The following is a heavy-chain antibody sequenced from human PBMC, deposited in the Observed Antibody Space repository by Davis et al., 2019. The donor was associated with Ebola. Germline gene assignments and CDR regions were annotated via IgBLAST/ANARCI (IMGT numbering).Heavy chain of an antibody. V-gene: IGHV3-74*01. J-gene: IGHJ4*02. Sequence: HTGGSLRLSCSASGFTFSSYAMHWVRQAPGKGLVWVSRINSDGSSTSYADSVKGRFTISRDNAKNTLYLQMNSLRAEDTAVYYCARGGVVVPAALDYWGQGTLVTVSS. CDR1: GFTFSSYA. CDR2: INSDGSST. D-gene: IGHD2-2*01. CDR3: ARGGVVVPAALDY.